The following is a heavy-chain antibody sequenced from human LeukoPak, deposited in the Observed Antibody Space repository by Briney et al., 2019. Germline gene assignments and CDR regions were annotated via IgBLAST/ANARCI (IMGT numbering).Heavy chain of an antibody. CDR1: GFTFSSYA. Sequence: GGSLRLSCAASGFTFSSYAMSWVRQAPGKGLEWVSGISGSGGRGSGGTTYYANSVKGRFTISRDSSKNTMYLQMNSLRVEDTAMYYCGRDVGPWGQGTLVTVSS. J-gene: IGHJ5*02. CDR3: GRDVGP. V-gene: IGHV3-23*01. CDR2: ISGSGGRGSGGTT.